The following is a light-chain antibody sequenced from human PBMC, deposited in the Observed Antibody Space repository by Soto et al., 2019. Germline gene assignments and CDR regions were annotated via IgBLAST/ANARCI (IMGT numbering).Light chain of an antibody. CDR1: QSLVYSDGNAY. Sequence: MTQSPLSLPVTLGQPASISCRSNQSLVYSDGNAYLNWYQQKPGKAPKLLIYAAYSLQSGVPSRFSGSGSGTDFTLTISSLQPEDFATYYCQQSYSTPPFGQGTKVDIK. CDR3: QQSYSTPP. CDR2: AAY. J-gene: IGKJ1*01. V-gene: IGKV1-39*01.